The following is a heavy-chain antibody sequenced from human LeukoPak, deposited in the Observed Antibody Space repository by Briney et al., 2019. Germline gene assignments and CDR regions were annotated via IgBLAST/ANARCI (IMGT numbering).Heavy chain of an antibody. CDR1: GFTFSSYA. J-gene: IGHJ4*02. CDR2: IIGSGDGT. V-gene: IGHV3-23*01. D-gene: IGHD3-22*01. Sequence: GGSVRLSCAASGFTFSSYAMSWVRQAPGKGLEWVSAIIGSGDGTYYSDSVKGRFTISRDNSKNTLYVQMNSLRAEDTAVYYCAKPLVSDYYDSSGYWGYWGQGTLVTV. CDR3: AKPLVSDYYDSSGYWGY.